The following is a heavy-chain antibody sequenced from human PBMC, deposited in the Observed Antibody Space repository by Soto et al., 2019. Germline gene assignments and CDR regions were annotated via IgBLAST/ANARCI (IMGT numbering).Heavy chain of an antibody. CDR2: INSYNGNT. V-gene: IGHV1-18*01. J-gene: IGHJ5*02. Sequence: QVQLVQSGAEVKKPGASVKVSCKASGYTFTSYGISWVRQAPGQGLEWMGWINSYNGNTNYAQKLQGRVTMTTDTTTSTAYMEPRSPESDDTAVYCCAREPVAGIWVEPGGQGTLANVSP. D-gene: IGHD6-19*01. CDR3: AREPVAGIWVEP. CDR1: GYTFTSYG.